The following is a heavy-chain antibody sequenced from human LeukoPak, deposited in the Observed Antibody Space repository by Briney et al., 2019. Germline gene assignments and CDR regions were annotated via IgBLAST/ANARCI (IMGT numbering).Heavy chain of an antibody. Sequence: SETLSLTCTVSGGSIISRGYYWGWIRQPPGKGPEWIGSIYYTGSTYYNPSLKSRVTISVDASKDQFSLKMSSVTAADTAVYYCARSETIMIKFDYWGHGALVTVSS. CDR2: IYYTGST. D-gene: IGHD3-16*01. V-gene: IGHV4-39*01. CDR1: GGSIISRGYY. J-gene: IGHJ4*01. CDR3: ARSETIMIKFDY.